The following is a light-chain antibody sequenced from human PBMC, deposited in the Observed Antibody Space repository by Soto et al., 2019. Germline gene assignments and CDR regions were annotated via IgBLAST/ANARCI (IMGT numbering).Light chain of an antibody. CDR3: HSYTSSSTAYV. Sequence: QSVLTQPASVSGSPGQSITISCTGTSSDVGGYNYVSWYQQHPGKAPKLIIYEVSNRPSGVSNRFSGSKSGNTASLTISGLQAEDEADYYCHSYTSSSTAYVFGTGTKVTVL. J-gene: IGLJ1*01. CDR1: SSDVGGYNY. CDR2: EVS. V-gene: IGLV2-14*01.